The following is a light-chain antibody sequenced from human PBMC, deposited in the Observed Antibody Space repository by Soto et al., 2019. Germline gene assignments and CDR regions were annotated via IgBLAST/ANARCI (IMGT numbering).Light chain of an antibody. V-gene: IGLV2-8*01. CDR1: SSDVGDYKF. CDR2: EVS. CDR3: SSYAGSNTYDVI. J-gene: IGLJ2*01. Sequence: QSVLTQPPSASGSPGQSVTISCTGTSSDVGDYKFVSWYQQHPGKAPKLLIYEVSKRPSGVPDRFSGSKSGNTASLTVSGLQAEDEAYYYCSSYAGSNTYDVIFGGGTKLTVL.